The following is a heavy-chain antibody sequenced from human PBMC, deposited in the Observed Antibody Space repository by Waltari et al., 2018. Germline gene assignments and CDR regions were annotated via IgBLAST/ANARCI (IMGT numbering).Heavy chain of an antibody. J-gene: IGHJ4*02. Sequence: EVQLVESGGGLVQPGGSLRLACAASGFPFSSYAMNWVRQAPGKGPEWLSFIDRTSSRIFYADSVKGRFTVSRDNAKNSLYLQMYSLRAEDTAVYYCARDAGGFDYWGQGTLVTVSS. D-gene: IGHD1-1*01. CDR2: IDRTSSRI. CDR1: GFPFSSYA. CDR3: ARDAGGFDY. V-gene: IGHV3-48*04.